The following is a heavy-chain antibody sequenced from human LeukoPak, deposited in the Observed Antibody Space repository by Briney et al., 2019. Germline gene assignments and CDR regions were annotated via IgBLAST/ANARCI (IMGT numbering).Heavy chain of an antibody. D-gene: IGHD5-18*01. V-gene: IGHV4-59*01. J-gene: IGHJ6*03. CDR1: GGSISSYY. CDR3: ARAPERWYSYGSYTYYYMDV. CDR2: ISYSGST. Sequence: SETLSLTYTLTGGSISSYYWNWIRQPPGKELEWIGSISYSGSTNYNPSLESRVTISVDTSKNQISLKLSSVTAADTTVYYCARAPERWYSYGSYTYYYMDVWGKGTTVTVSS.